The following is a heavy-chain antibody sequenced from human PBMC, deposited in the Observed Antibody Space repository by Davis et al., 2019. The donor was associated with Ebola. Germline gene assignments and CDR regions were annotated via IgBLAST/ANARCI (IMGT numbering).Heavy chain of an antibody. CDR1: GFTFSSYE. J-gene: IGHJ4*02. CDR2: ISSSGTTI. CDR3: AKRQLRVDFDY. D-gene: IGHD5-12*01. V-gene: IGHV3-48*03. Sequence: GALRLSCAASGFTFSSYEMNWVRQAPGKGLEWVSYISSSGTTIYYADSVKGRFTISRDNSKNTLYLQMNSLRAEDTAVYYCAKRQLRVDFDYWGQGTLVTVSS.